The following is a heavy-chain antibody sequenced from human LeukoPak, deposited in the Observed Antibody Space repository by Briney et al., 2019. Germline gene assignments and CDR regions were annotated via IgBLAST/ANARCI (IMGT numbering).Heavy chain of an antibody. CDR2: ISSSGSTI. CDR3: ASHFPPTFRLPAWDWYFDL. D-gene: IGHD3-3*02. J-gene: IGHJ2*01. Sequence: GGSLRLSCAASGFTFSDYYMSWIRQAPGKGLEWVSYISSSGSTIYYADSVKGRFTISRDNAKNSLYLQMNSLRAEDTAVYYCASHFPPTFRLPAWDWYFDLWGRGTLVTVSS. V-gene: IGHV3-11*01. CDR1: GFTFSDYY.